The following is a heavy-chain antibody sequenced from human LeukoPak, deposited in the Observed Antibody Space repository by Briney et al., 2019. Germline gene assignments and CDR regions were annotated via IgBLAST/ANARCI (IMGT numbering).Heavy chain of an antibody. V-gene: IGHV4-61*02. CDR2: IYTSGST. J-gene: IGHJ5*02. D-gene: IGHD3-9*01. Sequence: SQTLSLTCTVSGGSISSGSYYWSWIRQPAGKGLEWIGRIYTSGSTNYNPSLKSRVTISVDTSKNQFSLKLSSVTAADTAVYYCARAMVNCDILTGRSVWFDPWGQGTLVTVSS. CDR1: GGSISSGSYY. CDR3: ARAMVNCDILTGRSVWFDP.